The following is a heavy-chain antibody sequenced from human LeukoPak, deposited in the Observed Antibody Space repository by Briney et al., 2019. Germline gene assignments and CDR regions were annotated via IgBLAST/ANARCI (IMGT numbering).Heavy chain of an antibody. D-gene: IGHD1-26*01. CDR1: GGSISSSSYY. V-gene: IGHV4-39*01. J-gene: IGHJ4*02. CDR2: IYYSGST. Sequence: PSETLFLTCTVSGGSISSSSYYWGWIRQPPGKGLEWIGSIYYSGSTYYNPSLKSRVTISVDTSKNQFSLKLSSVTAADTAVYYCARYSGSYFLFDYWGQGTLVTVSS. CDR3: ARYSGSYFLFDY.